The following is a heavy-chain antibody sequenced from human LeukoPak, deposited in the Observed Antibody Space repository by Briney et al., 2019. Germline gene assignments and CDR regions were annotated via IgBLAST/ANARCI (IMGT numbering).Heavy chain of an antibody. CDR1: GFTFSGNW. CDR3: ESLGGITVTGPYDFDY. CDR2: IIGDGSST. D-gene: IGHD1-20*01. J-gene: IGHJ4*02. Sequence: GGSLRLSCAASGFTFSGNWMNWVRQAPGKGLVWVSRIIGDGSSTSYADSVKGRFTISRDNARNTLYLQMNSLRAEDTAVYYCESLGGITVTGPYDFDYWGQGTVVTVSS. V-gene: IGHV3-74*01.